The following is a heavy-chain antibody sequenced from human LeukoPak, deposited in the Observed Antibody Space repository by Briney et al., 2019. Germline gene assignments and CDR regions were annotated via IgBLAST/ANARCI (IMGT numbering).Heavy chain of an antibody. V-gene: IGHV3-20*04. Sequence: PGGSLRLSCAASGFTFDDYGMSWVRQAPGKGLEWVSGINWNGGSTGYADSVKGRFTISRDNSKNTLYLQMNSLRAEDTAVYYCARVRDIVVVVAALDYWGQGTLVTVSS. D-gene: IGHD2-15*01. CDR2: INWNGGST. CDR3: ARVRDIVVVVAALDY. CDR1: GFTFDDYG. J-gene: IGHJ4*02.